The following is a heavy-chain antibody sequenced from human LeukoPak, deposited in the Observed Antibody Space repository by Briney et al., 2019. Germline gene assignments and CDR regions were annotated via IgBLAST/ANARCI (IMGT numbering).Heavy chain of an antibody. CDR2: IWYDGSNK. Sequence: PGGSLRLSCAASGFTFRSYGMHWVRQAPGKGLEWVAVIWYDGSNKYYADSVKGRFTISRDNSKNTLYLQMNSLRAEDTAVYYCAREEIVPAAMGAVYYYYGMDVWGQGTTVTVSS. CDR3: AREEIVPAAMGAVYYYYGMDV. J-gene: IGHJ6*02. CDR1: GFTFRSYG. V-gene: IGHV3-33*01. D-gene: IGHD2-2*01.